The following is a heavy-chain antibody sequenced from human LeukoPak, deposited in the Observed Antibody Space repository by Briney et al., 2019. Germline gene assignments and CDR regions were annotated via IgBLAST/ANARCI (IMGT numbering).Heavy chain of an antibody. J-gene: IGHJ4*02. D-gene: IGHD6-13*01. CDR2: ISDSGGST. V-gene: IGHV3-23*01. Sequence: PGGSLRLSCTVSGITLSNYGMSWVRQAPGKVLEWVAGISDSGGSTNYADSVKGRFTISRDNSKNTLYLQMNSLRAEDTAVYYCAKEIDSSSWPGKYYFDYWGQGTLVTVSS. CDR3: AKEIDSSSWPGKYYFDY. CDR1: GITLSNYG.